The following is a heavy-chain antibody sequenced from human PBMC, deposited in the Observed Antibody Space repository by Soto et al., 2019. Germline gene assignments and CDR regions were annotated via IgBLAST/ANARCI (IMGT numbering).Heavy chain of an antibody. CDR2: ISYDGSNT. J-gene: IGHJ4*02. D-gene: IGHD4-17*01. CDR3: ARENYGDCYFDY. V-gene: IGHV3-30*19. CDR1: GYSFTSYW. Sequence: GESLKISCKGSGYSFTSYWIVWVRQAPGKGLEWVAVISYDGSNTYYADSVKGRFTISRDNSKNTLYLQMNSLRAEDTAVYYCARENYGDCYFDYWGQGALVTVSS.